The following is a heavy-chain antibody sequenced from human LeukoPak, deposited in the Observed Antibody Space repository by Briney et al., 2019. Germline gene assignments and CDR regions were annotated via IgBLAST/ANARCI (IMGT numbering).Heavy chain of an antibody. CDR3: ARHDSSGPYNAFDI. CDR2: IYYSGTT. J-gene: IGHJ3*02. Sequence: SETLSLTCTVSGDSIRSSSYYWGWIRQPPGKGLEWIGSIYYSGTTYYNPTLKSRVTISADTSKNQFSLKLSSVTAADTAVYYCARHDSSGPYNAFDIWGQGTMVTVSS. D-gene: IGHD6-25*01. CDR1: GDSIRSSSYY. V-gene: IGHV4-39*01.